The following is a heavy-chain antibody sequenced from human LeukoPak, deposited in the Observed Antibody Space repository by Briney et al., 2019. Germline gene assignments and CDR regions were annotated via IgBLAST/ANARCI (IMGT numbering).Heavy chain of an antibody. CDR1: GYAIISGGFS. D-gene: IGHD3-10*01. J-gene: IGHJ5*02. V-gene: IGHV4-30-2*01. Sequence: SQTLSLTCTVSGYAIISGGFSWNWIRQPPGKGLERIGCIYDRGPAHYNPSLKSRFTISVDRPKNQFFLNVTSLTAADTAVYYCARSRQASGLFSSWGQGTLVVVSS. CDR3: ARSRQASGLFSS. CDR2: IYDRGPA.